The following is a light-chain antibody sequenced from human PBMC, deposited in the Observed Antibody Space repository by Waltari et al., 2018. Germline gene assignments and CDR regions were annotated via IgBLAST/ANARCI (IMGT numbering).Light chain of an antibody. V-gene: IGKV1-9*01. CDR3: LHLNNFPLS. CDR2: AAS. Sequence: DIQLTQSPSFLSASVRDRVTITCRASQGISTHLAWYQQKTGKGPKLLIYAASSLQSDIPSRFSGSGSGTEFTLTISSLQSEDFATYYCLHLNNFPLSFGGGTKVELK. J-gene: IGKJ4*01. CDR1: QGISTH.